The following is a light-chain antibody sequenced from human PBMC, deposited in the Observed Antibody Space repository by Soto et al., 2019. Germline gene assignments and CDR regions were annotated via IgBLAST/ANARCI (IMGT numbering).Light chain of an antibody. CDR2: DAS. V-gene: IGKV3-11*01. CDR1: QSVSYH. J-gene: IGKJ1*01. Sequence: EIVLTQSPATLSLSPGERATLSCRASQSVSYHLAWYQQKPGQAPRLLIYDASNRSTGIPARFSGSGSGTDFPRTISSLEPEDSAIYYCQQRNNWPPWTFGQGTKVEIK. CDR3: QQRNNWPPWT.